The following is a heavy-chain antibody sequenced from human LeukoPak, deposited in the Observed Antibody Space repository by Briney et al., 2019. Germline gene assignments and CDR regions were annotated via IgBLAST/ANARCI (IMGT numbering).Heavy chain of an antibody. CDR2: ISGSGGSA. J-gene: IGHJ4*02. CDR1: GFIFNSYA. V-gene: IGHV3-23*01. D-gene: IGHD6-6*01. Sequence: GGSLRLSCAASGFIFNSYAMNWVRQAPGKGLEWVSSISGSGGSAYFADSVKGRFTISIDNSNNTLYLQMNNLRVEDTAVYYCARRPDYWGQGTLVAVSS. CDR3: ARRPDY.